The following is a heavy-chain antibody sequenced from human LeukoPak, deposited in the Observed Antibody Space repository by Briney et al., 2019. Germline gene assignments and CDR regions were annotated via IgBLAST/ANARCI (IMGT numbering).Heavy chain of an antibody. J-gene: IGHJ6*03. CDR2: INGSGGST. D-gene: IGHD4-11*01. V-gene: IGHV3-23*01. Sequence: TGGSLRLSCAASGFTFSSYAMSWVRQAPGKGLEWVSAINGSGGSTYYADSVKGRFTISRDNSKNTLYLQMNSLRAEDTAVYYCAKDPDYSNYYYYYMDVWGKGTTVTVSS. CDR1: GFTFSSYA. CDR3: AKDPDYSNYYYYYMDV.